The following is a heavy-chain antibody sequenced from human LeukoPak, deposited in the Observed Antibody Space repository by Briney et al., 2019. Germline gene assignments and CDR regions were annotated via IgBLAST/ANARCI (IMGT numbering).Heavy chain of an antibody. CDR2: IYHSGST. CDR1: GYSISSGYY. Sequence: PSETLSLTCTVSGYSISSGYYWGWIRQPPGKGLEWIGSIYHSGSTYYNPSLKSRVTISVDTSKNQFSLKLSSVTAADTAVYYCARTYYDILTGYYSLYFDYWGQGTLVTVSS. J-gene: IGHJ4*02. V-gene: IGHV4-38-2*02. D-gene: IGHD3-9*01. CDR3: ARTYYDILTGYYSLYFDY.